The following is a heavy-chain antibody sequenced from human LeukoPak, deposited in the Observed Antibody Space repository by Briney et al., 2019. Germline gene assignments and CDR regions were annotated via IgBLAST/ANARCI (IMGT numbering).Heavy chain of an antibody. Sequence: SVKVSCKASGGTFSSYTISWVRQAPGQGLEWMGRIIPILGIANYAQKFQGRVTITADKSTSTAYMELSSLRSEDTAVYYCARDFGSGYYSQTDAFDIWGQGTMVTVSS. V-gene: IGHV1-69*04. D-gene: IGHD3-3*01. CDR1: GGTFSSYT. CDR2: IIPILGIA. CDR3: ARDFGSGYYSQTDAFDI. J-gene: IGHJ3*02.